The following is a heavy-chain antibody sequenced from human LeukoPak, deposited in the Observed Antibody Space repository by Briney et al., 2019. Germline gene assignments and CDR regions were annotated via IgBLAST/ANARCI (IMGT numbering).Heavy chain of an antibody. CDR2: IYYSGST. CDR1: GGSISSGDYY. D-gene: IGHD3-22*01. Sequence: PSETLSLTRTVSGGSISSGDYYWSWIRQPPGKGLEWIGYIYYSGSTNYNPSLKSRVTISVDTSKNQFSLKLSSVTAADTAVYYCARDQYYYDSSGSHDAFDIWGQGTMVTVSS. J-gene: IGHJ3*02. V-gene: IGHV4-61*08. CDR3: ARDQYYYDSSGSHDAFDI.